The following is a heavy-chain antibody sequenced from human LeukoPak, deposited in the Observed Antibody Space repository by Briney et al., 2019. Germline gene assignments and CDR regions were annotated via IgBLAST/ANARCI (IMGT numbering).Heavy chain of an antibody. J-gene: IGHJ4*02. CDR3: ARDSPRYFDWLYLFDY. CDR2: ISSSSSYI. V-gene: IGHV3-21*01. CDR1: GFTFSSYS. Sequence: GGSLRLSCAASGFTFSSYSMNWVRQAPGKGLEWVSSISSSSSYIYYADSVKGRFTISRDNAKNSLYLQMNSLRAEDTAVYYCARDSPRYFDWLYLFDYWGQGTLVTVSP. D-gene: IGHD3-9*01.